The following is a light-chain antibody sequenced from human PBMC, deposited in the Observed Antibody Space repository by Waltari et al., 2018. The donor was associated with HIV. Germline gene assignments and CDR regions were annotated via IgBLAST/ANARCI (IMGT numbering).Light chain of an antibody. CDR2: EVN. J-gene: IGLJ2*01. V-gene: IGLV2-23*02. CDR3: CSYAGSHVI. Sequence: QSALTQPVSVSGSPGQSITISCTGTSSYVGSYTLVSWYQQHPDKAPKLMIYEVNKRPSGISNRFSGSKSGNTASLTISGLQAEDEAHYFCCSYAGSHVIFGGGTKLTVL. CDR1: SSYVGSYTL.